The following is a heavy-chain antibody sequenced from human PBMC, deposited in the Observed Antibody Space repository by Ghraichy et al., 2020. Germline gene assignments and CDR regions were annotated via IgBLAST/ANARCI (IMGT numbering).Heavy chain of an antibody. CDR2: IRSASTDI. Sequence: GESLNISCAASGFTFRTYNMHWVRQAPGKGLEWVSFIRSASTDIFYADSVRGRFTISRDNVKNSLYLQMNSLRVEDTAVYYCARASGGYDLVSRSRYFDNWGQGTLVTVSS. D-gene: IGHD6-19*01. V-gene: IGHV3-21*01. CDR1: GFTFRTYN. J-gene: IGHJ4*02. CDR3: ARASGGYDLVSRSRYFDN.